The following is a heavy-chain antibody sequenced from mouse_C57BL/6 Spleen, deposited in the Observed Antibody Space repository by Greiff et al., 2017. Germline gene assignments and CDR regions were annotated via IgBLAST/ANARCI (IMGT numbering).Heavy chain of an antibody. V-gene: IGHV1-80*01. CDR2: IYPGDGDT. J-gene: IGHJ2*01. Sequence: QVQLQQSGAELVKPGASVKISCKASGYAFSSYWMNWVKQRPGTGLEWIGQIYPGDGDTNYNGKFKGKATLTADKSSSTAYMQLSSLTSEDSAVYFCARSTAQATWDYWGQGTTLTVSS. CDR1: GYAFSSYW. CDR3: ARSTAQATWDY. D-gene: IGHD3-2*02.